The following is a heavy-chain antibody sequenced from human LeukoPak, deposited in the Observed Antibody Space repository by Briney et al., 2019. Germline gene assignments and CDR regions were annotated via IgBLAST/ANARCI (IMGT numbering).Heavy chain of an antibody. D-gene: IGHD2-15*01. Sequence: GGSLGLSCAASGFTFSSYEMNWVRQAPGKGLEWVSYISSSGSTIYYADSVKGRFTISRDNAKNSLYLQMNSLRAEDTAVYYCARLLVHYYGMDVWGQGTTVTVSS. J-gene: IGHJ6*02. CDR3: ARLLVHYYGMDV. CDR2: ISSSGSTI. CDR1: GFTFSSYE. V-gene: IGHV3-48*03.